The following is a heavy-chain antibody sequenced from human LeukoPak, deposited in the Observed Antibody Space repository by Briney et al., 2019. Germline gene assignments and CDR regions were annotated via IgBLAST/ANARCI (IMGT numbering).Heavy chain of an antibody. CDR1: GGSISSYY. J-gene: IGHJ3*02. D-gene: IGHD3-22*01. CDR3: ARGDSHYYDSSGYYLIHAFDI. Sequence: SETLSLTCTVSGGSISSYYWSWIRQPPGKGLEWIGFIYFSGSTNYNPSLKSRVTISVDTSKNQFSLKLSSVTAADTVVYYCARGDSHYYDSSGYYLIHAFDIWGQGTMVTVSS. CDR2: IYFSGST. V-gene: IGHV4-59*01.